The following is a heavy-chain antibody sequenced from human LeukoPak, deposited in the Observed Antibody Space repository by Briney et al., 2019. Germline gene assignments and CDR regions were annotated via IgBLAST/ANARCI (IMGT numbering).Heavy chain of an antibody. J-gene: IGHJ6*03. Sequence: SETLSLTCAVYGGSFSGYYWSWIRQPPGKGLEWIGEINHSGSTNYNPSLKSRVTISVDTSKNQFSLKLSSVTAADTAVYYCARGGWSYYYMDVSGKGTTVTVSS. V-gene: IGHV4-34*01. CDR2: INHSGST. D-gene: IGHD2-15*01. CDR1: GGSFSGYY. CDR3: ARGGWSYYYMDV.